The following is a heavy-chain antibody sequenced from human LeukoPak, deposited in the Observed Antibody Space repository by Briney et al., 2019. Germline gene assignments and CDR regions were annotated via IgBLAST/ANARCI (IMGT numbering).Heavy chain of an antibody. V-gene: IGHV3-7*01. CDR2: IKQDGSDK. Sequence: GGALRLSCAASGSTFSTYWMSWVRQAPGKGLEWVATIKQDGSDKYYVDSVNGRFTISRDHAKNSLYLQMNSLRAEDTAVYFCARSTAISSGWYRWGQGTLVSVSS. D-gene: IGHD6-19*01. CDR1: GSTFSTYW. CDR3: ARSTAISSGWYR. J-gene: IGHJ4*02.